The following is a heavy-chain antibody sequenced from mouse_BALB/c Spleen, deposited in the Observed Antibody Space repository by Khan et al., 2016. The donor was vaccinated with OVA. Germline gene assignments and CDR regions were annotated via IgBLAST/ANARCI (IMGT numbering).Heavy chain of an antibody. D-gene: IGHD2-10*02. CDR1: GYIFTSYW. CDR3: ARGGYDNHAMDY. Sequence: VELVESGAELVRPGASVKLSCKTSGYIFTSYWIHWVKQRSGQGLEWIARIYPGTGSTYYNEKFKDKAKLTAEKSSSTAYMQLRSLKSEDSAVYFCARGGYDNHAMDYWCQGTSVTVSS. CDR2: IYPGTGST. V-gene: IGHV1-76*01. J-gene: IGHJ4*01.